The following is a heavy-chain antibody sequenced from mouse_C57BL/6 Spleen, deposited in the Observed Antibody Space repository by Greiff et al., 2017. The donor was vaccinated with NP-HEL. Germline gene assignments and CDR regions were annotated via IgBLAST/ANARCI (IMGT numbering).Heavy chain of an antibody. CDR1: GFTFSSYA. J-gene: IGHJ3*01. V-gene: IGHV5-4*03. D-gene: IGHD4-1*01. CDR3: AWGGLAY. Sequence: EVKLVESGGGLVKPGGSLKLSCAASGFTFSSYAMSWVRQTPEKRLEWVATISDGGSYTYYPDNVKGRFTISRDNAKNNLYLQMSHLKSEDTAMYYCAWGGLAYWGQGTLVTVSA. CDR2: ISDGGSYT.